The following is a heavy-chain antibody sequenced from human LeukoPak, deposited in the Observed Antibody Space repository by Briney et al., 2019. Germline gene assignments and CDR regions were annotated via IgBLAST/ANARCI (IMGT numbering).Heavy chain of an antibody. Sequence: WGSLRLSCTASGFTFSSYAMSWVRQAPGKGLEWVSAISGSGGSTYYADSVKGRFTISRDNSKNTLYLQMNSLRAEDTAVYYCAKDGSVLLWFGELLDYWGQGTLVTVSS. CDR2: ISGSGGST. V-gene: IGHV3-23*01. CDR1: GFTFSSYA. CDR3: AKDGSVLLWFGELLDY. D-gene: IGHD3-10*01. J-gene: IGHJ4*02.